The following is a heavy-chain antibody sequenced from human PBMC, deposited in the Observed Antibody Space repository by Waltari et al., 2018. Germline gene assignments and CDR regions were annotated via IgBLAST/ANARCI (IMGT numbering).Heavy chain of an antibody. J-gene: IGHJ4*02. CDR1: GFTFSNYY. CDR3: ATFVSGSFTFPDY. CDR2: FSPSGAGT. D-gene: IGHD3-16*01. V-gene: IGHV1-46*03. Sequence: QFQLVQSGAEVKKPGASVKVSCEASGFTFSNYYVHWVRPAPGQGLEWMALFSPSGAGTRYAEKFQGRVTLTRDTSTSTVYMDLSSLRSEDTAVYYCATFVSGSFTFPDYWGQGTLVTVSS.